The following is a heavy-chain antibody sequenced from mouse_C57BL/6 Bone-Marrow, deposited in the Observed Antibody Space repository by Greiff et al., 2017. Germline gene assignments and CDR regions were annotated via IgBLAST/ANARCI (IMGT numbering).Heavy chain of an antibody. CDR3: ARGTVVATFYWYFDV. Sequence: VKLMESGGGLVKPGGSLKLSCAASGFTFSDYGMHWVRQAPEKGLEWVAYLSSGSSTIYYADTVKGRFTIARDNAKNTLFLQMTSLRSEDTAMYYCARGTVVATFYWYFDVWGTGTTVTVSS. D-gene: IGHD1-1*01. J-gene: IGHJ1*03. V-gene: IGHV5-17*01. CDR2: LSSGSSTI. CDR1: GFTFSDYG.